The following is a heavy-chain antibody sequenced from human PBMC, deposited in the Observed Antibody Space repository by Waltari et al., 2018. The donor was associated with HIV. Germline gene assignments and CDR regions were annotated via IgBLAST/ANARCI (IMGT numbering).Heavy chain of an antibody. D-gene: IGHD4-17*01. CDR3: ARENTMTYYDALDI. CDR1: GFTFRSCW. V-gene: IGHV3-74*01. J-gene: IGHJ3*02. Sequence: EVQLVESGGGLVQPGGSLRLSCAASGFTFRSCWMHWVRQAPGKGLLWVSWIGRDGSHTNYAASVKGRLTIARDNAKSTLYLQMNSLRADDTAVYYCARENTMTYYDALDIWGQGTMVTVSS. CDR2: IGRDGSHT.